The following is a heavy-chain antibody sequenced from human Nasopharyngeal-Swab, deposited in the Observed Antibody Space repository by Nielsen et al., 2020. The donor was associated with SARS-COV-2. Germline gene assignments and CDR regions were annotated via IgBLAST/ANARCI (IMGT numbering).Heavy chain of an antibody. CDR2: ISSSSSTI. D-gene: IGHD3-22*01. Sequence: GESLKISCAASGFTFSSYSMNWVRQAPGKGLEWVSYISSSSSTIYYADSVKGRFTISRDNAKNSLYLQMNSLRAEDTAVYYCARDRASYDSSGYYRLTGWGQGTLVTVSS. V-gene: IGHV3-48*04. CDR3: ARDRASYDSSGYYRLTG. J-gene: IGHJ4*02. CDR1: GFTFSSYS.